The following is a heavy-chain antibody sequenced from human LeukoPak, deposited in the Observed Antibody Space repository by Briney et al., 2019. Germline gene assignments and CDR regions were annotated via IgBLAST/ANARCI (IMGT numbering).Heavy chain of an antibody. CDR1: GFTFTTYW. V-gene: IGHV3-74*01. D-gene: IGHD5-18*01. CDR3: ARDAVDTANAV. Sequence: GGSLRLSCAASGFTFTTYWMHWVRQAPGKGLVWVSHINSDGSITSYADSVKGRFTISRDNAKNTLYLQMNSLRAKDTAVYYCARDAVDTANAVWGQGTTVTVSS. J-gene: IGHJ6*02. CDR2: INSDGSIT.